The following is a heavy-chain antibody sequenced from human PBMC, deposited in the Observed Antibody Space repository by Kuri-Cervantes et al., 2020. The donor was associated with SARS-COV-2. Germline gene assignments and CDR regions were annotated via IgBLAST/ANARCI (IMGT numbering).Heavy chain of an antibody. CDR2: ISYDGSNK. D-gene: IGHD1-20*01. CDR1: GFTFSSYA. J-gene: IGHJ6*03. Sequence: GGSLRLSCAASGFTFSSYAMHWVRQAPGKGLEWVAVISYDGSNKYYADSVKGRFTISRDNSKNTLYLQMNSLRAEDTAVYYCARGGGITGTYYYYYYMDVWGKGTTVTVSS. CDR3: ARGGGITGTYYYYYYMDV. V-gene: IGHV3-30*07.